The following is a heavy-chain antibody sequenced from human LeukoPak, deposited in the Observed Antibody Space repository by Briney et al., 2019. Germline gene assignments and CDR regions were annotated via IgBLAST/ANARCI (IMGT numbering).Heavy chain of an antibody. J-gene: IGHJ4*02. CDR1: GGTFSSYA. CDR2: IIPTFGTA. V-gene: IGHV1-69*05. Sequence: SVKVSRKAPGGTFSSYAISWVRQAPGQGLEWMGRIIPTFGTANYAQKFQGRVTITTDESTSTAYMELSSLRSEDTAVYYCARDLSYCGGDCFRGGFDYWGQGTLVTVSS. D-gene: IGHD2-21*02. CDR3: ARDLSYCGGDCFRGGFDY.